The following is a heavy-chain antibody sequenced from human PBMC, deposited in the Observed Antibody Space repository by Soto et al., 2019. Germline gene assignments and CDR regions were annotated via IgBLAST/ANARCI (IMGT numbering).Heavy chain of an antibody. CDR2: ISSSSSYI. CDR1: GFTFSSYS. Sequence: EVQLVESGGGLVKPGGSLRLSCAASGFTFSSYSMNWVRQAPGKGLEWVSSISSSSSYIYYADSVKGRFTISRDNAKNSLYLQMNSLRAEDTAVYYCAREARRGYCISPSCYLTEYGMDVWGQGTTVTVSS. J-gene: IGHJ6*02. V-gene: IGHV3-21*01. CDR3: AREARRGYCISPSCYLTEYGMDV. D-gene: IGHD2-2*01.